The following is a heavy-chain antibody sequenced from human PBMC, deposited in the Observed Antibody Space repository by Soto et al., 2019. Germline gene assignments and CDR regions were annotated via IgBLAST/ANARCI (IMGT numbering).Heavy chain of an antibody. CDR2: VYYSGST. D-gene: IGHD3-22*01. V-gene: IGHV4-59*11. CDR3: ARGDYSDSSGLYFDY. Sequence: QVQLQESGPGLVKPSETLSLICTVSGCSISSHYWSWIRQPPGKGLEWIGYVYYSGSTNYNPSLSSQVTISVDPSKNQFSLQLSSVTAADTAVYHCARGDYSDSSGLYFDYWGQGTLVTVSS. CDR1: GCSISSHY. J-gene: IGHJ4*02.